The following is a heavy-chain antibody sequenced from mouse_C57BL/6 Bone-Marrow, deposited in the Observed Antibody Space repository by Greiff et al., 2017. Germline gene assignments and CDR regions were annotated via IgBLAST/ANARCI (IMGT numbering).Heavy chain of an antibody. CDR3: AITFDY. Sequence: VQLQQPGAELVKPGASVKLSCKASGYTFTSYWMHWVKQRPGQGLEWIGMIPPNSGSTNYNEKFKSKATLTADNSSSTAYMQLSSPTSEDSAVYYGAITFDYWGQGTTLTVSS. CDR1: GYTFTSYW. V-gene: IGHV1-64*01. D-gene: IGHD1-3*01. CDR2: IPPNSGST. J-gene: IGHJ2*01.